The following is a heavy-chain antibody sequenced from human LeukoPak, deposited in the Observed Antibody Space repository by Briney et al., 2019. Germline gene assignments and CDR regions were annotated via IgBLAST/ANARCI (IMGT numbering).Heavy chain of an antibody. CDR2: IIPIFGTA. Sequence: SVKVSCKASGGTFSSYAISWVRQAPGQGLEWMGGIIPIFGTANYAQKFQGRVTITTDESTSTPYMELSSLRSEDTAVYYCARTQSEWPQDYYYYMDVWGKGTTVTVSS. V-gene: IGHV1-69*05. J-gene: IGHJ6*03. D-gene: IGHD3-3*01. CDR3: ARTQSEWPQDYYYYMDV. CDR1: GGTFSSYA.